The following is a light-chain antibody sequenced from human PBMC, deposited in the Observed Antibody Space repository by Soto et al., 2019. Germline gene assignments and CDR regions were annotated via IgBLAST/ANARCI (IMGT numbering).Light chain of an antibody. Sequence: EIVLTQSPGTLSLSPGESATLSCRASQSVSRNYIAWYRQKPDQTPRLLIHGASSRATGIPDRFGGSGSGTDFTLTISRLEPEDFAVYYCQQYGSSPLTFGGGTKVEIK. V-gene: IGKV3-20*01. CDR2: GAS. CDR3: QQYGSSPLT. CDR1: QSVSRNY. J-gene: IGKJ4*01.